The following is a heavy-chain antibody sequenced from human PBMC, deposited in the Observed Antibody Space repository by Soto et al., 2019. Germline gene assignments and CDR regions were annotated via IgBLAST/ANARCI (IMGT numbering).Heavy chain of an antibody. V-gene: IGHV3-7*01. CDR1: GFTFSNYW. J-gene: IGHJ4*02. CDR3: ARHNWYRFDC. D-gene: IGHD6-13*01. CDR2: LNQDGSEQ. Sequence: EVQLVESGGGLVQFGGSLRLSCAASGFTFSNYWMTWIRQAPGKGLEWVANLNQDGSEQFFVDSVKGRFTISRDNAENSLYLQMNSLRAEDTAVYYCARHNWYRFDCWGQGTLLTVSS.